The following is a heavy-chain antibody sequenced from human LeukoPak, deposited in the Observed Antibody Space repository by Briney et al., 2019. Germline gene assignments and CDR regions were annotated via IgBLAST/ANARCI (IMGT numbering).Heavy chain of an antibody. D-gene: IGHD6-13*01. CDR1: GGSINSSSYY. V-gene: IGHV4-39*01. Sequence: SETLSLTCTVSGGSINSSSYYWGWIRQPPGKGLEWIGSISYSGSTYYNPSLKSRVTISVDTSRNQCSLNLSSVTAADTAVYYCARRRQHLVVDYWGQGTLVTVSS. J-gene: IGHJ4*02. CDR2: ISYSGST. CDR3: ARRRQHLVVDY.